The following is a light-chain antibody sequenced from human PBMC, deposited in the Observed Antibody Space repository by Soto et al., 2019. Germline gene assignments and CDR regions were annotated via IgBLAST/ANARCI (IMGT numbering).Light chain of an antibody. CDR3: GTWDSSLINYV. CDR1: SSNIGNNY. V-gene: IGLV1-51*01. CDR2: DNN. J-gene: IGLJ1*01. Sequence: VLTQPPSVSAAPGQKVTISCSGSSSNIGNNYVSWYQQLPGTAPKLLIYDNNKRPSGIPDRFSGSKSGTSATLGITGLQTGDEDDYYCGTWDSSLINYVFGTGTKVTV.